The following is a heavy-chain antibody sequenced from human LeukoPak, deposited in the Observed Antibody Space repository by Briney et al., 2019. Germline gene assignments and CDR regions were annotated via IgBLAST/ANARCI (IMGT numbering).Heavy chain of an antibody. D-gene: IGHD2-21*02. CDR1: GFTFSSYG. V-gene: IGHV3-30*03. Sequence: GGSLRLSCAASGFTFSSYGMHWVRQAPGKGLEWVAVISYDGSNKYYADSVKGRFTISRDNSKNTLYLQMNSLRAEDTAVYYCARDMGHIVVVTAPKGFDYWGQGTLVTVSS. CDR3: ARDMGHIVVVTAPKGFDY. J-gene: IGHJ4*02. CDR2: ISYDGSNK.